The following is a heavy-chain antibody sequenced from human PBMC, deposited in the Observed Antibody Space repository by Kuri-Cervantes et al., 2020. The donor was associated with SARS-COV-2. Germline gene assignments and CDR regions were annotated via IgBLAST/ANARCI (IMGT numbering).Heavy chain of an antibody. J-gene: IGHJ4*02. D-gene: IGHD2-2*02. CDR1: GGSISSSSYY. V-gene: IGHV4-39*01. CDR3: ARLGVVPAAIQIDY. CDR2: IYYSGST. Sequence: SETLSLTCTVSGGSISSSSYYWGWIRQPPGKGLEWIGSIYYSGSTYYNPSLESRVTISVDTSKNQFSLKLSSVTAADTAVYYCARLGVVPAAIQIDYWGQGTLVTVSS.